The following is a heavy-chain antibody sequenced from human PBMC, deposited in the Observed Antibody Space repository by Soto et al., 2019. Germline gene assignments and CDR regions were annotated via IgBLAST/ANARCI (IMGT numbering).Heavy chain of an antibody. D-gene: IGHD1-26*01. CDR3: ASIKVGAPDSGPDY. CDR2: IYYSGRT. Sequence: PSESMALTCAVSGGCMRSRRDYWGWIRQPPGKGLEWIGSIYYSGRTYYNPSLKSRVTMSVDTSKNQFSLKLSSVTAADTALYYCASIKVGAPDSGPDYWGQGTQVTVSS. CDR1: GGCMRSRRDY. V-gene: IGHV4-39*01. J-gene: IGHJ4*02.